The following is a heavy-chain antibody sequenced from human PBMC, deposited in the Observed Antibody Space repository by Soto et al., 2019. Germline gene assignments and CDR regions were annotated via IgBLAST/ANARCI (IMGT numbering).Heavy chain of an antibody. Sequence: EVQLVESGGGLVQPGGSLRLSCAVSGFTFHDSAMHWVRQAPGKGLEWVSSVTLNSGTIGYADSVQGRFTVSRDNARNSLYLQMNSVRAEDTALYFCAKGLCVGTRPFDYWGQGTLVTVSS. CDR2: VTLNSGTI. D-gene: IGHD2-21*01. J-gene: IGHJ4*02. CDR1: GFTFHDSA. CDR3: AKGLCVGTRPFDY. V-gene: IGHV3-9*01.